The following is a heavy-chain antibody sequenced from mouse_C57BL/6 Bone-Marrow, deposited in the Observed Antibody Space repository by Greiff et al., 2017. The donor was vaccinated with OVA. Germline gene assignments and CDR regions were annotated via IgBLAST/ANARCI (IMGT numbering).Heavy chain of an antibody. J-gene: IGHJ4*01. CDR3: ALYDYDGGYAMDY. CDR2: IHPTSGRT. Sequence: QVQLQQPGAELVKPGASVKLSCKASGYTFTSYWMHWVKQRPGQGLEWIGMIHPTSGRTNYNEKFKSKATLTVDKSSSTTYMQLSSLTSEDSAVYYCALYDYDGGYAMDYWGQGTSVTVSS. D-gene: IGHD2-4*01. CDR1: GYTFTSYW. V-gene: IGHV1-64*01.